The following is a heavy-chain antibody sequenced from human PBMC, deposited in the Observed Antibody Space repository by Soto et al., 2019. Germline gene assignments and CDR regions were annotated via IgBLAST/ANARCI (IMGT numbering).Heavy chain of an antibody. Sequence: SETLSLTCAVYGGSFSCYYWSWIRQPPGKGLEWIGEINHSGSTNYNPSLKSRVTISVDTSKNQFSLKLSSVTAADTAVYYCAKTKIAARHYYYYYMDVWGKGTTVTVSS. J-gene: IGHJ6*03. V-gene: IGHV4-34*01. D-gene: IGHD6-6*01. CDR1: GGSFSCYY. CDR2: INHSGST. CDR3: AKTKIAARHYYYYYMDV.